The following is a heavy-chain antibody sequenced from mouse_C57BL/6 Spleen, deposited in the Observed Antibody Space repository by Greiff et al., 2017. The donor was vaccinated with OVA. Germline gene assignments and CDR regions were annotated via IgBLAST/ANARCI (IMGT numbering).Heavy chain of an antibody. CDR3: ARRGLLHAMDY. V-gene: IGHV1-82*01. CDR2: IYPGDGDT. CDR1: GYAFSSSW. J-gene: IGHJ4*01. D-gene: IGHD2-3*01. Sequence: QVQLQQSGPELVKPGASVKISCKASGYAFSSSWMNWVKQRPGKGLEWIGRIYPGDGDTNYNGKFKGKATLTADKSSSTAYMQLSSLTSEDSAVYFCARRGLLHAMDYWGQGTSVTVSS.